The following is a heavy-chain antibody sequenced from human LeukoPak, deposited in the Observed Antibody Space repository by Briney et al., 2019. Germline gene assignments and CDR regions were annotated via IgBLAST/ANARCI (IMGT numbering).Heavy chain of an antibody. D-gene: IGHD4-17*01. CDR1: GGSISSYY. V-gene: IGHV4-59*12. J-gene: IGHJ3*02. CDR2: IYCSGST. CDR3: ARGGTVIDAFDI. Sequence: PSETLSLTCTVSGGSISSYYWSWIRQPPGKGLEWIGYIYCSGSTNYNPSLKSRVTISVGTSKNQFSLKLSSVTAADTAVFYCARGGTVIDAFDIWGQGTMVTVSS.